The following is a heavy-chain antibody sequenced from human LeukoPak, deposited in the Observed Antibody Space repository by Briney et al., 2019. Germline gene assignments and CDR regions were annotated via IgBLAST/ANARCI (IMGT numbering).Heavy chain of an antibody. CDR2: INPNSGGT. Sequence: APVKVSFKASGYTFTGYYMHWVRQAPGQGLEWMGWINPNSGGTNYAQKFQGRVTMTRDTSISTAYMELSRLRSDDTAAYYCAREDYTGPRDYWGQGTLVTVSS. D-gene: IGHD3-16*01. V-gene: IGHV1-2*02. CDR1: GYTFTGYY. J-gene: IGHJ4*02. CDR3: AREDYTGPRDY.